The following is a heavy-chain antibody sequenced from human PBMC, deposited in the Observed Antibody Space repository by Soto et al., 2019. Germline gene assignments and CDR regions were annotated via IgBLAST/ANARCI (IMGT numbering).Heavy chain of an antibody. CDR3: ARAGSRHCTRKRCYTAFDY. CDR2: ISYDGSNK. CDR1: GFTFSSYA. V-gene: IGHV3-30-3*01. Sequence: PGGSLRLSCAASGFTFSSYAMHWVRQAPGKGLESVAVISYDGSNKYYADSVKGRFTISRDNSKNTLYLQMKSLRAEDTAVYYPARAGSRHCTRKRCYTAFDYSGQGTLVTVSS. J-gene: IGHJ4*02. D-gene: IGHD2-2*02.